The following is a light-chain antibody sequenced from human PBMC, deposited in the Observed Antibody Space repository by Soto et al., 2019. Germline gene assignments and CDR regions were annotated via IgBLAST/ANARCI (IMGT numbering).Light chain of an antibody. J-gene: IGKJ1*01. V-gene: IGKV3-20*01. CDR1: RRLSASD. CDR3: QQYGSSPWT. Sequence: EIVLTQSPGTLSLSPGQRATLSCRASRRLSASDIAWYQQKPGQAPRLLIYGASTRATGIPARFSGSGSGTDFTLTISRLEPEDSAVYYCQQYGSSPWTFGQGTKVDIK. CDR2: GAS.